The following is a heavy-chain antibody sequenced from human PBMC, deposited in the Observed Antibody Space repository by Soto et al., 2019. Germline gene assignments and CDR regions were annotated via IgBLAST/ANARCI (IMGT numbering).Heavy chain of an antibody. CDR1: GFTFSSYA. CDR3: AYSSTPFDY. CDR2: ISGSGGSK. J-gene: IGHJ4*02. D-gene: IGHD6-13*01. Sequence: EVQLLESGGGLVQPGGSLRLSCAASGFTFSSYAMSWVRQAPGKGLEWVAAISGSGGSKYYADSVKGRFTITRDNSKNTLYLQMNSLRAEDTAVYYCAYSSTPFDYWGKGTLVTVSS. V-gene: IGHV3-23*01.